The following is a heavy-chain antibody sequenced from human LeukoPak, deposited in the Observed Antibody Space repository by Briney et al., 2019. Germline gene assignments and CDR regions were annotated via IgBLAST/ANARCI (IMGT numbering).Heavy chain of an antibody. CDR1: GGTFSSYA. J-gene: IGHJ5*02. CDR2: IIPIFGTA. CDR3: ARMSTIAVAGTSSWFDP. Sequence: ASVKVSCKASGGTFSSYAISWVRQAPGQGFEWMGGIIPIFGTANYAQKFQGRVTITTDESTSTAYMELSSLRSEDTAVYYCARMSTIAVAGTSSWFDPWGQGTLVTVSS. V-gene: IGHV1-69*05. D-gene: IGHD6-19*01.